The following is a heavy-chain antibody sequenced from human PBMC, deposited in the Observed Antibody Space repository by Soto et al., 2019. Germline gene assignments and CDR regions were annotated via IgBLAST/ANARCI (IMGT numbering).Heavy chain of an antibody. V-gene: IGHV4-34*01. Sequence: SETLSLTCAVYGGSFSGYYWSWIRQPPGKGLEWIGEINHSGSTNYNPSLKSRVTISVDTSKNQFSLKLSSVTAADTAVYYCARDPNIVVVVAATLSYYYYGMDVWGQGTTVTVPS. CDR2: INHSGST. CDR1: GGSFSGYY. D-gene: IGHD2-15*01. J-gene: IGHJ6*02. CDR3: ARDPNIVVVVAATLSYYYYGMDV.